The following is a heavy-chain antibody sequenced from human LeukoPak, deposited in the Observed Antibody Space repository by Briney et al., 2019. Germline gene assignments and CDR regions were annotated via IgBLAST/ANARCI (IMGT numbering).Heavy chain of an antibody. D-gene: IGHD1-26*01. Sequence: ASVKVSCKASGYTITNNYMHWVRQAPGQGLEWMGVINPNSGGTNYAQKFQGRVTMTRDTSISTAYMELSRLRSDDTAVYYCAREWSSGQAYYYYYMDVWGKGTTVTVSS. CDR2: INPNSGGT. V-gene: IGHV1-2*02. CDR3: AREWSSGQAYYYYYMDV. CDR1: GYTITNNY. J-gene: IGHJ6*03.